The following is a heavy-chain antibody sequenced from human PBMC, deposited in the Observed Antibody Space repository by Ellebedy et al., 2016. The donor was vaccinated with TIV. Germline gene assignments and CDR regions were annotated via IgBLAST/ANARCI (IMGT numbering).Heavy chain of an antibody. CDR1: GYTFTGYY. V-gene: IGHV1-2*02. J-gene: IGHJ4*02. D-gene: IGHD1-26*01. CDR2: INPNSGGT. CDR3: ATVRLSGSYPFYFDY. Sequence: ASVKVSCXASGYTFTGYYMHWVRQAPGQGLEWMGWINPNSGGTNYGQKFQGRVTMTRDTSISTAYMELSSLRSEDTAVYYCATVRLSGSYPFYFDYWGQGTLVTVSS.